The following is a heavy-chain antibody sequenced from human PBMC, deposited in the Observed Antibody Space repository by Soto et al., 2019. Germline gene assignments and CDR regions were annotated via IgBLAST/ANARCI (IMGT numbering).Heavy chain of an antibody. D-gene: IGHD3-3*01. V-gene: IGHV3-30*18. CDR3: AKERADFVLVTHATSGMDV. CDR2: ISYDGNHE. J-gene: IGHJ6*02. Sequence: GSLRLSCVASGFTFSGFGMHWVRQAPGRGLEWVAVISYDGNHEFYADFVKGRFTISRDNSKNTLYLQMSSLRAEDTAVYYCAKERADFVLVTHATSGMDVWGHGTKVTVSS. CDR1: GFTFSGFG.